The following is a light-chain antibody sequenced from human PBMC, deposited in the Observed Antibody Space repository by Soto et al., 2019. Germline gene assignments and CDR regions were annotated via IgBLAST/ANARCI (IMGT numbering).Light chain of an antibody. J-gene: IGLJ2*01. V-gene: IGLV1-47*01. CDR2: RNS. CDR3: AVWDDSLSGVI. Sequence: QSVLTQPPSASGTPGQRVTFSCSGSISNIGRNSVYWYQQVPGTAPKLLIYRNSQRPSGVPDRFSGSKSGTSASLAISGLRSEDESDYYCAVWDDSLSGVIFGGGTKVTVL. CDR1: ISNIGRNS.